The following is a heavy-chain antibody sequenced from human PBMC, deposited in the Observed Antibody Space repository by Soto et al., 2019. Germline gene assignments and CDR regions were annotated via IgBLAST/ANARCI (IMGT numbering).Heavy chain of an antibody. V-gene: IGHV1-18*01. CDR1: GYTFTTYG. CDR2: ISVYNGNT. J-gene: IGHJ5*02. D-gene: IGHD2-8*01. Sequence: ASVKVSCKASGYTFTTYGLSWVRQAPGQGLEWMGWISVYNGNTNYAQKFQGRVTITADESTSTAYMELSSLRSEDTAVYYCARGDCTNGVCLTFDPWGQGTLVTVSS. CDR3: ARGDCTNGVCLTFDP.